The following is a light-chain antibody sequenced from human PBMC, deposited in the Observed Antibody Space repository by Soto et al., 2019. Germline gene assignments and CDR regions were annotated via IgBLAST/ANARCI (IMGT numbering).Light chain of an antibody. J-gene: IGKJ1*01. CDR1: QSVSSSY. CDR3: QQYGSSPQT. Sequence: EPVLTQSPGTLSLSPGERATLSCRASQSVSSSYLAWYQQKPGQAPRLLIYGASSRATGIPDRFSGSGSGTDFTLTISRLEPEDFAVYYCQQYGSSPQTFGQGTKVDIK. V-gene: IGKV3-20*01. CDR2: GAS.